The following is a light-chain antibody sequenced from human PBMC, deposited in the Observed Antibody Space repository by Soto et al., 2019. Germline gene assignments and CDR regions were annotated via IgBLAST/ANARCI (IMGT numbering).Light chain of an antibody. J-gene: IGKJ4*01. Sequence: DIRMTQSPSSLSASVGDRVTITCRASQSVTTYLNWYQQKAGKAPKLLIYVASTLQSGVPSRFSGSGSGTDFALTISSLQPEDSATYFCQQTYSTPPLSFGGGTRIEIK. CDR1: QSVTTY. CDR2: VAS. V-gene: IGKV1-39*01. CDR3: QQTYSTPPLS.